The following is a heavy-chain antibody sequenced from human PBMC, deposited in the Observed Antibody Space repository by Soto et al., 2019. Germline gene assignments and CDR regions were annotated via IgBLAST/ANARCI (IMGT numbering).Heavy chain of an antibody. CDR2: INAGNGNT. CDR1: GYTFTSYA. CDR3: ARGFRGGHPDRLAP. D-gene: IGHD2-15*01. J-gene: IGHJ5*02. Sequence: ASVKVSCKASGYTFTSYAMHWVRQAPGQRLEWMGWINAGNGNTKYSQKFQGRVTITRDTSASTAYMELSSLRSEDTAVYYCARGFRGGHPDRLAPWGQGTLVTVSS. V-gene: IGHV1-3*01.